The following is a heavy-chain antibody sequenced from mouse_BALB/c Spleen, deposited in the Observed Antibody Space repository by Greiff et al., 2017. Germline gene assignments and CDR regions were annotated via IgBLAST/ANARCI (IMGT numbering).Heavy chain of an antibody. V-gene: IGHV3-2*02. CDR2: ISYSGST. Sequence: EVQLQQSGPGLVKPSQSLSLTCTVTGYSITSDYAWNWIRQFPGNKLEWMGYISYSGSTSYNPSLKSRISITRDTSKNQFFLQLNSVTTEDTATYYCARVYYGNYYAMDYWGQGTSVTVSS. CDR3: ARVYYGNYYAMDY. D-gene: IGHD2-1*01. J-gene: IGHJ4*01. CDR1: GYSITSDYA.